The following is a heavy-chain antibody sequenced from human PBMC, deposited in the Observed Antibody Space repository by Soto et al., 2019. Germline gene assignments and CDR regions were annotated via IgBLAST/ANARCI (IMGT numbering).Heavy chain of an antibody. J-gene: IGHJ6*02. D-gene: IGHD6-19*01. CDR1: GYSFTSYW. V-gene: IGHV5-51*01. Sequence: PGESLKISCKGSGYSFTSYWIGWVRQMPGKGLEWMGIIYPGDSDTRYSPSFQGQVTISADKSISTAYLQWSSLKASDTAMCYCARLVGGAVYYYGMDVWGQGTTVTVSS. CDR2: IYPGDSDT. CDR3: ARLVGGAVYYYGMDV.